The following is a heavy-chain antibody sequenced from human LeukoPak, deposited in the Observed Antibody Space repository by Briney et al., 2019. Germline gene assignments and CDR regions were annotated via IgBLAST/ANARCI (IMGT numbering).Heavy chain of an antibody. D-gene: IGHD5-24*01. J-gene: IGHJ4*02. Sequence: HAESLKISCKGSGYTNINYWIAWLRQMPGKGLEWRGVIYPVDSDTRDRPSFEGQVTISADKSITTAPMQWSSLEDPDTALYFCAEGDAYTYRSASWGQGTLVTVSS. CDR3: AEGDAYTYRSAS. CDR1: GYTNINYW. CDR2: IYPVDSDT. V-gene: IGHV5-51*01.